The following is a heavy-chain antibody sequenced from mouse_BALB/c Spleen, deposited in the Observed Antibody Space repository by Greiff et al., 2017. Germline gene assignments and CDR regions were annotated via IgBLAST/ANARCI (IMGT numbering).Heavy chain of an antibody. CDR2: IYPGGGYT. J-gene: IGHJ2*01. V-gene: IGHV1-63*02. CDR1: GYTFTNYW. Sequence: VQLQQSGAELVRPGPSVKISCKASGYTFTNYWLGWVKQRPGHGLEWIGDIYPGGGYTNYNEKFKGKATLTADTSSSTAYMQLSSLTYEDSAVYFCAREATVVATGGTDFDYWGQGTTLTVSS. D-gene: IGHD1-1*01. CDR3: AREATVVATGGTDFDY.